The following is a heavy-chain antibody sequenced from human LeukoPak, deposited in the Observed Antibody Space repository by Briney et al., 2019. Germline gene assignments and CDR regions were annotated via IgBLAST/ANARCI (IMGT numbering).Heavy chain of an antibody. Sequence: SETLSLTCTVSGGSVSSGSYYWSWVRQPPGRGLEWIGYTYYSGSTNYNPSLKSRVTISVDTSKNQFSLKLSSVTAAGTAVYYCARARYYDILTGLPYYYYGMDVWGKGTTVTVSS. D-gene: IGHD3-9*01. J-gene: IGHJ6*04. CDR1: GGSVSSGSYY. V-gene: IGHV4-61*01. CDR3: ARARYYDILTGLPYYYYGMDV. CDR2: TYYSGST.